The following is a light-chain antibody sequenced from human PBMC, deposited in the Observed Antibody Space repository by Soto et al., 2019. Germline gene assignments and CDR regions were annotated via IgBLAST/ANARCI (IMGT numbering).Light chain of an antibody. Sequence: EIVLTQSPATLSLSPGDRAIVSCRASLSLSSYFTCYQHKPGQAPRLLFYDVSNRANANPDRTFASGSGTDYTLTISSLEPEDVAAYYCQQRSNGPPSTFGQGTRLEIK. CDR1: LSLSSY. V-gene: IGKV3-11*01. CDR3: QQRSNGPPST. CDR2: DVS. J-gene: IGKJ5*01.